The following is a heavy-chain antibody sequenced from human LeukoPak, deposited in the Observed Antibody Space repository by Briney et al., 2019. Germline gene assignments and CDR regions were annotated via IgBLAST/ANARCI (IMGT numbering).Heavy chain of an antibody. D-gene: IGHD2-15*01. Sequence: GGSLRLSCTASGFTFGYDAISSVRQAPGKGLEWVGFIRSKAYGGTTEYAASVKGRFTISRDDSKSIAYLQMNSLKTGDTAVYYCTRDSELVVVAAIAFDIWGQGTMVTVSS. CDR1: GFTFGYDA. CDR2: IRSKAYGGTT. J-gene: IGHJ3*02. V-gene: IGHV3-49*04. CDR3: TRDSELVVVAAIAFDI.